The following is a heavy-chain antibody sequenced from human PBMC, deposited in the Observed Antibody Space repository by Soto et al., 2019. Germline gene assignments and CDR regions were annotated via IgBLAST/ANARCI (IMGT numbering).Heavy chain of an antibody. CDR1: GGSISSSSYY. V-gene: IGHV4-39*01. Sequence: PSETLSLTCAVSGGSISSSSYYCGWIRQPPGKGLEWIGSIYYSVSTYYNPSLKSRVTISVDTSKNQFSLKLSSVTAADTAVYYCARQQYTVVTAFDIWGQGTLVTVSS. CDR3: ARQQYTVVTAFDI. J-gene: IGHJ3*02. CDR2: IYYSVST. D-gene: IGHD3-22*01.